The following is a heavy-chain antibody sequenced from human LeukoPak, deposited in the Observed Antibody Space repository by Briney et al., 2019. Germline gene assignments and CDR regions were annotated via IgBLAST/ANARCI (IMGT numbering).Heavy chain of an antibody. V-gene: IGHV4-34*01. J-gene: IGHJ4*02. D-gene: IGHD5-18*01. Sequence: SETLSLTCTVSAYSISSGYYWSWIRQPPGKGLEWIGEINHSGSTNYNPSLKSRVTISVDTSKNQFSLELSSVTAADTAVYYCAKGGVDTAMEGWGQGTPVTVSS. CDR2: INHSGST. CDR1: AYSISSGYY. CDR3: AKGGVDTAMEG.